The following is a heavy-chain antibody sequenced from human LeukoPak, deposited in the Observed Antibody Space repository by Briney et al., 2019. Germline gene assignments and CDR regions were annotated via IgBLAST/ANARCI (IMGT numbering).Heavy chain of an antibody. D-gene: IGHD2/OR15-2a*01. J-gene: IGHJ4*02. CDR1: GFTFSSYW. CDR2: IKEDGSLK. V-gene: IGHV3-7*01. Sequence: PGGSLRLSCAASGFTFSSYWMSWVRQAPGKGLEWVANIKEDGSLKNYVDSVEGRFTVSRDNAKNTLYLQMNSLRLEDTAVYYCVRDWAPASMQAAPFDCWGQGTLVTVSS. CDR3: VRDWAPASMQAAPFDC.